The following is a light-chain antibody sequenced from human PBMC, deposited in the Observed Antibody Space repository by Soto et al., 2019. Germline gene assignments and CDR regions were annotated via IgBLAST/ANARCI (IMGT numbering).Light chain of an antibody. Sequence: DIQMTQSPSTLSASVGDRVIITCRASQTVERWMAWYQQKPGKAPKLLISDVSTLERGVPSRFSGSGAATEFTLTISGLQPDDFATYYCQQYNSYSYTFGQGTKVDIK. CDR3: QQYNSYSYT. CDR2: DVS. J-gene: IGKJ2*01. CDR1: QTVERW. V-gene: IGKV1-5*01.